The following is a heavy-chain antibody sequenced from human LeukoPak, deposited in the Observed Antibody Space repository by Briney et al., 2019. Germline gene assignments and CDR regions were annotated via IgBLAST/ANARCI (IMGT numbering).Heavy chain of an antibody. CDR3: AREEYYYDSSGYYVQYYFDY. CDR1: GDSISSYY. J-gene: IGHJ4*02. Sequence: SETLSLTCTVSGDSISSYYWSWIRQPAGKGLEWIGRIYTSGSTNYNPSLKSRVTMSVDTSKNQFSLKLSSVTAADTAVYYCAREEYYYDSSGYYVQYYFDYWGQGTLVTVSS. CDR2: IYTSGST. D-gene: IGHD3-22*01. V-gene: IGHV4-4*07.